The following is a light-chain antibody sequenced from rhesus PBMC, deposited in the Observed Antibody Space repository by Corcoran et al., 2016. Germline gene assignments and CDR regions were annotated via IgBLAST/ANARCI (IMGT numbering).Light chain of an antibody. CDR1: SSGVGDSKY. Sequence: QSAPTQPPSVSGSPGQSVTISCTGTSSGVGDSKYVSWYQQHPGKAPKLMIYEVIKRPSGGSDRFSGSRSGNTASLTISGLQAEDEADYYCCSYTSSGTDVFGTGTKLTVL. V-gene: IGLV2S7*01. J-gene: IGLJ6*01. CDR2: EVI. CDR3: CSYTSSGTDV.